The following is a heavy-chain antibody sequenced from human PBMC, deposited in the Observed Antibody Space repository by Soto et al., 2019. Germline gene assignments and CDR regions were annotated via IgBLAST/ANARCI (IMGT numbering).Heavy chain of an antibody. V-gene: IGHV3-74*01. CDR2: INDDGSAP. CDR3: ARGIFGSGTANDY. J-gene: IGHJ4*02. D-gene: IGHD3-10*01. CDR1: GFTFSGSW. Sequence: EVQLVESGGGLVQPGGSLRLSCAASGFTFSGSWMHWVRQAPGKGLVWVSRINDDGSAPSYADFVKGRFPISRDNAKDTLFLQMNGLRAEDTAVYYCARGIFGSGTANDYWGQGTLVTVSS.